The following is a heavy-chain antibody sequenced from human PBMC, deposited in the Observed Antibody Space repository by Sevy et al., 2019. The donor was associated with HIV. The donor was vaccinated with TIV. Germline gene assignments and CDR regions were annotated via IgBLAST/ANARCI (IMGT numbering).Heavy chain of an antibody. CDR2: ISGSGGTT. CDR3: PKNPGVGSYYYMDV. CDR1: GFTFSSYA. J-gene: IGHJ6*03. V-gene: IGHV3-23*01. D-gene: IGHD1-26*01. Sequence: GGSLRLSCAASGFTFSSYAMSWVRQAPGKGLEGVSSISGSGGTTYYADSVKGRFTVSRGNSKNTLYLQMNSLRVEDTAVYYWPKNPGVGSYYYMDVWGKGTTVTVSS.